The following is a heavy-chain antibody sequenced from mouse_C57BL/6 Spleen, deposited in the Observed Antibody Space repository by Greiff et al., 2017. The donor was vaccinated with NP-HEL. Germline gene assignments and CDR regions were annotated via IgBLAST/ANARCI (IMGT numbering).Heavy chain of an antibody. CDR1: GFTFSSYA. J-gene: IGHJ4*01. CDR3: ARESYPYYAMDY. CDR2: ISDGGSYT. V-gene: IGHV5-4*01. D-gene: IGHD1-1*01. Sequence: DVKLVESGGGLVKPGGSLKLSCAASGFTFSSYAMSWVRQTPEKRLEWVATISDGGSYTYYPDNVKGRFTISRDNAKNNLYLQMSHLKSEDTAMYYCARESYPYYAMDYWGQGTSVTVSS.